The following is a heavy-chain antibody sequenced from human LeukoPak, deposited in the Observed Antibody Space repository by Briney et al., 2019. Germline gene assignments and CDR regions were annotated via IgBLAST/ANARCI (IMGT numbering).Heavy chain of an antibody. CDR3: ASSDYYGSGYYYGMDV. D-gene: IGHD3-10*01. J-gene: IGHJ6*02. CDR1: GFTFSDYY. Sequence: GGSLRLSCAASGFTFSDYYMSWIRLAPGKGLEWVSYISSSGSTIYYADSVKGRFTISRDNAKNSLYLQMNSLRAEDTAVYYCASSDYYGSGYYYGMDVWGQGTTVTVSS. V-gene: IGHV3-11*01. CDR2: ISSSGSTI.